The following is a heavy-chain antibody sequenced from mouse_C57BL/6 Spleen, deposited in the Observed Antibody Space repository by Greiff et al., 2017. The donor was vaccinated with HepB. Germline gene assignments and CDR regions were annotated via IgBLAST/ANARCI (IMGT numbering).Heavy chain of an antibody. Sequence: VQLQQSGAELVKPGASVKLSCKASGYTFTEYTIHWVKQRSGQGLEWIGWFYPGSGSIKYNEKFKDKATLTADKSSSTVYMELSRLTSEDSAVYFCARNEEGYNYGSSSYAMDYWGQGTSVTVSS. D-gene: IGHD1-1*01. CDR1: GYTFTEYT. CDR2: FYPGSGSI. V-gene: IGHV1-62-2*01. J-gene: IGHJ4*01. CDR3: ARNEEGYNYGSSSYAMDY.